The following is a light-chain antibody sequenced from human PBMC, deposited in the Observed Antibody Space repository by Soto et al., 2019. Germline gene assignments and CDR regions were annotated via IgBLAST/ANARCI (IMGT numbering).Light chain of an antibody. CDR3: QQSYSTPLT. V-gene: IGKV1-39*01. CDR1: EGISRY. CDR2: AAS. J-gene: IGKJ2*01. Sequence: DIQMTQSPSSLSASVGDRVTITCRASEGISRYLIWYQQKAGKASKVLISAASSLQSGVPARFSGSTSGTDFTLTISSLQPEDFANYYCQQSYSTPLTFGQGTKLEIK.